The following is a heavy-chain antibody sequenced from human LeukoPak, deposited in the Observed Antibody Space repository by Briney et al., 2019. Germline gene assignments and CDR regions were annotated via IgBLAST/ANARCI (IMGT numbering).Heavy chain of an antibody. CDR2: IYYSGST. V-gene: IGHV4-39*07. Sequence: PSETLSLTCTVSGGSISSSSYYWGWIRQPPGKGLEWIGSIYYSGSTYYNPSLKSRVTISVDTSKNQFSLKLSSVTAADTAVYYCARSRGSYPPGDFDYWGQGTLVTVSS. D-gene: IGHD1-26*01. CDR3: ARSRGSYPPGDFDY. J-gene: IGHJ4*02. CDR1: GGSISSSSYY.